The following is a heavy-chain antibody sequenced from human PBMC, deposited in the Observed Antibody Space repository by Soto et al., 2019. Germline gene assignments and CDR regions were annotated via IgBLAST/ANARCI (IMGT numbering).Heavy chain of an antibody. Sequence: QVQLVESGGDLVKPGGSLRLSCAASGYTFSDYYMSWIRQAPGKGLEWISYIDTSGTKIYYADSVKGRFTITRDNAKNSLYLEMTSLRAEDTAVYYCASHYDMWSGYLSPVDYWGQGTLVTVSS. J-gene: IGHJ4*02. CDR2: IDTSGTKI. D-gene: IGHD3-3*01. CDR1: GYTFSDYY. CDR3: ASHYDMWSGYLSPVDY. V-gene: IGHV3-11*01.